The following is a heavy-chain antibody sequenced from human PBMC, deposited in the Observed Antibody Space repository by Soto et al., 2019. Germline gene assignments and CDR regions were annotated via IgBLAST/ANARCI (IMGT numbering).Heavy chain of an antibody. J-gene: IGHJ4*02. D-gene: IGHD3-22*01. CDR3: ARFGTYYDSSGFLY. CDR1: GFTFGHYW. Sequence: VGSLRLSCVASGFTFGHYWMHWVRQAPGKGLVWVSRINSDGSSAGYADSVKGRFTISRDNAKNTLYLQMNSLRAEDTAVYYCARFGTYYDSSGFLYWGQGALVTVSS. CDR2: INSDGSSA. V-gene: IGHV3-74*01.